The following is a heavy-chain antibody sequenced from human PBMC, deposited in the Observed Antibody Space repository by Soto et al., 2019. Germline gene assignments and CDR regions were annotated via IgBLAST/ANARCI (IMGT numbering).Heavy chain of an antibody. D-gene: IGHD2-15*01. Sequence: GGSLRLSCAASGFTFSTYAMNWVRQAPWKGLEWVSTISVSGDGTYFADSVKGRFAVSRDNSKNTVYLQMNSLRAEDTAIYYCATRHLPYCSGGTCNPFDFWGQGTLVTVSS. CDR3: ATRHLPYCSGGTCNPFDF. J-gene: IGHJ4*02. CDR2: ISVSGDGT. CDR1: GFTFSTYA. V-gene: IGHV3-23*01.